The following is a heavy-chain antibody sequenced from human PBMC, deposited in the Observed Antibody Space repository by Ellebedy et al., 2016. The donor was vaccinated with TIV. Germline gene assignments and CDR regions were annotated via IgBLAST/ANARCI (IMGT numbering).Heavy chain of an antibody. J-gene: IGHJ4*02. V-gene: IGHV5-51*01. Sequence: GESLKISXKGSGYSFTTYWIAWVRQRPGKGLDWMGIIYPGDSDTRYSPSFQGQVTISADKSISTAYLQWSSLKASDTAMYYCARGGDCSGGSCSHIYFDYWGQGTLVTVSS. CDR1: GYSFTTYW. CDR2: IYPGDSDT. D-gene: IGHD2-15*01. CDR3: ARGGDCSGGSCSHIYFDY.